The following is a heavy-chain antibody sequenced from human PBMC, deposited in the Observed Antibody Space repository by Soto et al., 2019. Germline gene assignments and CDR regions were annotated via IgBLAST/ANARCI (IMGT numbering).Heavy chain of an antibody. D-gene: IGHD5-12*01. J-gene: IGHJ4*02. CDR1: GFTFSAYA. CDR2: LSPDGRNK. CDR3: ARGRGPTIAYYSDY. Sequence: QVQLVESGGGAVQPGGSLRLSCAASGFTFSAYAMHWVLQPPGKGLEWVAILSPDGRNKNYADSVKGQFTISRDNSKNTLYLQMNSLKTEDTAVYYCARGRGPTIAYYSDYWGQGTLVTVSS. V-gene: IGHV3-30*04.